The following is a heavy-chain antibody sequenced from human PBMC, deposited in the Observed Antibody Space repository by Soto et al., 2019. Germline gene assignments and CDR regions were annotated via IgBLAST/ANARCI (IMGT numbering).Heavy chain of an antibody. CDR1: GGSISSYY. CDR2: IYYSGST. CDR3: ARVATIFGVALVDY. D-gene: IGHD3-3*01. J-gene: IGHJ4*02. Sequence: SETLSLTCTVSGGSISSYYWSWIRQPPGKGLEWIGYIYYSGSTNYNPSLKSRVTISVDTSKNQFSLKLSSVTAADTAVYYCARVATIFGVALVDYWGQGTLVTVSS. V-gene: IGHV4-59*01.